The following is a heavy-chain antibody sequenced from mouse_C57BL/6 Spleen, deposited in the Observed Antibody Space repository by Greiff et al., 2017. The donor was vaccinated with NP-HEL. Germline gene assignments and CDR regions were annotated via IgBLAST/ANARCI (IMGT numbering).Heavy chain of an antibody. D-gene: IGHD2-5*01. Sequence: QVQLQQPGAELVRPGTSVKLSCKASGYTFTSYWMHWVKQRPGQGLEWIGVIDPSDSYTNYNQKFKGKATLTVDTSSSTAYMQLRSLTSEDSAVYYCARTYYSNYGDYWGQGTTLTVSS. V-gene: IGHV1-59*01. CDR2: IDPSDSYT. CDR1: GYTFTSYW. CDR3: ARTYYSNYGDY. J-gene: IGHJ2*01.